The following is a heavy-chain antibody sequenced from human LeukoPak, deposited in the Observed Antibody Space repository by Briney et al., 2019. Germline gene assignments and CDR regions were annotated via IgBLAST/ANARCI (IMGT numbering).Heavy chain of an antibody. CDR3: AKEGAYSSGRSYYFDS. Sequence: PGRSLRLSCAASGFSFSSYGMHWVRQAPGKGLEWVAVMSYEGTKKNYADSVKGRFTISRDNSKNTLYLQMKSLRAEDTAVYYCAKEGAYSSGRSYYFDSWGQGTLVTVSS. V-gene: IGHV3-30*18. CDR1: GFSFSSYG. D-gene: IGHD6-19*01. J-gene: IGHJ4*02. CDR2: MSYEGTKK.